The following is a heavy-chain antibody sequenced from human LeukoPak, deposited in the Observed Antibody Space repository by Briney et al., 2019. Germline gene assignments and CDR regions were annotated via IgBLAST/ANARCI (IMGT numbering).Heavy chain of an antibody. CDR1: GYTFNSYE. CDR2: MNRDSGDT. V-gene: IGHV1-8*02. D-gene: IGHD2-2*01. J-gene: IGHJ2*01. Sequence: ASVKVSCKASGYTFNSYEINWVRQASGQSLEWMGWMNRDSGDTGYAQKFQGRVTMTRDTSTNTAYMELNSLSSEDTAVYYCARPPGYCRSPRTHIDRCYYWYFDLWGRGTLVTVSS. CDR3: ARPPGYCRSPRTHIDRCYYWYFDL.